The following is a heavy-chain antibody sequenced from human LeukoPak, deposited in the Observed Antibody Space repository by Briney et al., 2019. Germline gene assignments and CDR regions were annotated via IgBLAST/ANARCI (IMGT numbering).Heavy chain of an antibody. CDR3: ARKVGATVGWFDP. Sequence: GGSLRLSCAASGFTFSSYSMNWVRQAPGKGLEWVSSISSSSSYIYYADSVKGRFTISRDNAKNSLYLQMNSLRAEDTAVYYCARKVGATVGWFDPWGQGTLITVSS. CDR1: GFTFSSYS. D-gene: IGHD1-26*01. CDR2: ISSSSSYI. J-gene: IGHJ5*02. V-gene: IGHV3-21*01.